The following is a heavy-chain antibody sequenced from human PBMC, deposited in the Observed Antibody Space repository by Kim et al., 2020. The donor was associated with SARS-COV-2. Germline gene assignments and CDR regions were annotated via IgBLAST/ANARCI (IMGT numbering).Heavy chain of an antibody. Sequence: GGSLRLSCAASGFTFSSYGMHWVRQAPGKGLEWVAAIRYNGSNKYYADSVKGQFTISRATSKTTLYLQMNSLRPKTTAVSYCSRASGVSTNSFVCWGQGT. V-gene: IGHV3-33*01. D-gene: IGHD3-22*01. J-gene: IGHJ4*02. CDR1: GFTFSSYG. CDR2: IRYNGSNK. CDR3: SRASGVSTNSFVC.